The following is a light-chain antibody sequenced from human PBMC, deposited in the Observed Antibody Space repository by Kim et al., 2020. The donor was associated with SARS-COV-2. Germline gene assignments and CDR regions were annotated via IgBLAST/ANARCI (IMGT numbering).Light chain of an antibody. J-gene: IGKJ1*01. CDR2: DVS. V-gene: IGKV3-11*01. CDR1: HSVNTY. CDR3: QRRSNWPPT. Sequence: LSPGETAPPSSRASHSVNTYLVWYQQKPRPPHRLFISDVSPRASSIPARFSGSGSGTDFTLTISSLEPQDFAVYYCQRRSNWPPTFGQGTTVEIK.